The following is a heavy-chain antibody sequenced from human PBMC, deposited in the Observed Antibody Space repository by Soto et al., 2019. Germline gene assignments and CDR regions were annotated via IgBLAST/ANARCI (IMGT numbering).Heavy chain of an antibody. J-gene: IGHJ4*02. Sequence: QVPLVESGGGVVQPGRSLRLSCAASGFTFSHYAMHWVRQAPGKGLEWVALMSYDGSNEYYADSVKGRFTISRDNSKTSLYLQLNSLRAEDTAVYYCAKAGSHSFDYGGQGTLVTVSS. V-gene: IGHV3-30*18. CDR3: AKAGSHSFDY. CDR2: MSYDGSNE. CDR1: GFTFSHYA. D-gene: IGHD1-26*01.